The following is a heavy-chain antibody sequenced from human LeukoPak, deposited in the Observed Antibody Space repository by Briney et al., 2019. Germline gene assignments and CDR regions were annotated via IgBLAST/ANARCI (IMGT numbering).Heavy chain of an antibody. Sequence: SQTLSLTCAVSGGSISSGGYSWSWIRQPPGKGLEWIGYICHSGSTYYNPSLKSGVTISVYRSKNQFSLKLSSVPAAYTAVYYCARAFRGYDSSGFFYSRYAFDIWGQGTMVTVSS. J-gene: IGHJ3*02. CDR1: GGSISSGGYS. CDR2: ICHSGST. CDR3: ARAFRGYDSSGFFYSRYAFDI. V-gene: IGHV4-30-2*01. D-gene: IGHD3-22*01.